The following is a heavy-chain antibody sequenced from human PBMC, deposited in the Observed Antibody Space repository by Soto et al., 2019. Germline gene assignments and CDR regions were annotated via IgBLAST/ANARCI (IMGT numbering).Heavy chain of an antibody. CDR3: ARGWLATGGSLTYMDV. CDR1: GFTFSSYD. V-gene: IGHV3-13*01. Sequence: GGSLRLSCAASGFTFSSYDMHWVRQATGKGLEWVSAIGTAGDTYYPGSVKGRFTISRENAKNSLYLQMNSLRAGDTALYYCARGWLATGGSLTYMDVWGKGTTVTVSS. J-gene: IGHJ6*03. D-gene: IGHD6-13*01. CDR2: IGTAGDT.